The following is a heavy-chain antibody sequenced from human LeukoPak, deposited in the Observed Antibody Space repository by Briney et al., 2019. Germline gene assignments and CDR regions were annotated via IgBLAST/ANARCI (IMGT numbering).Heavy chain of an antibody. CDR1: GFTFDDYA. Sequence: GGSLRLSCAASGFTFDDYAMHWVRQAPGKGLVWVSRIKGGGSSTNYADSVRGRFTISRDNAKNTVYLQMNSLRTEDTAVYYCARGLPNYYGMDVWGQGTTVTVSS. CDR3: ARGLPNYYGMDV. CDR2: IKGGGSST. J-gene: IGHJ6*02. V-gene: IGHV3-74*01.